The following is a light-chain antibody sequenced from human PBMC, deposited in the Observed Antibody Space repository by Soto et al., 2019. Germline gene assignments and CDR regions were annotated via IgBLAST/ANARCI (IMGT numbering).Light chain of an antibody. J-gene: IGLJ1*01. V-gene: IGLV2-11*01. CDR1: SSDVGGYDY. CDR3: CSYAGGPYV. CDR2: VVS. Sequence: QSALTQPRSVSGSPGQSVAISYTGTSSDVGGYDYVSWYQQHPGKAPNVIIFVVSKRPSGVPDRFSGSKSGNTASLTISGLQAEDEADYYCCSYAGGPYVFGTGTKVTVL.